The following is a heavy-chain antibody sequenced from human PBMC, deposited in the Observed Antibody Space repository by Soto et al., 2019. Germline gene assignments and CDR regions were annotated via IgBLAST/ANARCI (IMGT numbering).Heavy chain of an antibody. Sequence: SGPTLVNPTQTLTLTCTFSGFSLSTSGVGVGWIRQPPGKALEWLALIYWDDDKRYSPSLKSRLTITKDTSKNQVVLTMTNIDPVDTASYSCAHLLATEYYDSSGPGAFDIWGQGTMFTVSS. CDR3: AHLLATEYYDSSGPGAFDI. CDR2: IYWDDDK. V-gene: IGHV2-5*02. J-gene: IGHJ3*02. D-gene: IGHD3-22*01. CDR1: GFSLSTSGVG.